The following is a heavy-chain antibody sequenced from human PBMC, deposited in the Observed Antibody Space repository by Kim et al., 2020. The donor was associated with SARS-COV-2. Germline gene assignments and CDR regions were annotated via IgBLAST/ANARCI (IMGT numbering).Heavy chain of an antibody. CDR1: GFTFSNYA. J-gene: IGHJ2*01. D-gene: IGHD3-22*01. CDR2: MSRSGSST. Sequence: GGSLRLSCAASGFTFSNYAMSWVRQAPGKGLEWVSVMSRSGSSTYYAESVRGRFTISRDNSKNTLYLQMSSLRAEDTAVYHCVTVLGYYDSSAYYGDWYFDLWGRGTLVTVSS. V-gene: IGHV3-23*01. CDR3: VTVLGYYDSSAYYGDWYFDL.